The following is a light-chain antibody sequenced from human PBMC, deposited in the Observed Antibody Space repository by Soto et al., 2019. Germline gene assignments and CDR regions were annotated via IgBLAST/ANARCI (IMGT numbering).Light chain of an antibody. CDR1: QSLSGSY. CDR3: QQYGSSIT. J-gene: IGKJ5*01. Sequence: EIVLTQSPGTLSLSPGERATLSCRASQSLSGSYLAWYQQKPGQAPRLLIYGASGRATGIPDRFSGSGSGTDFTLTISRLEPEDFAVYYCQQYGSSITFGQGTRLEIK. V-gene: IGKV3-20*01. CDR2: GAS.